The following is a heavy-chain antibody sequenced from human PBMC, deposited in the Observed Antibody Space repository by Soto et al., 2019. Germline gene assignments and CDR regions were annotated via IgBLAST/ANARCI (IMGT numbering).Heavy chain of an antibody. CDR2: IYYSGST. J-gene: IGHJ4*02. V-gene: IGHV4-59*02. Sequence: PSEALSLTCASSGSTVSSYYLNWVRQPPGKGLEWIGYIYYSGSTNNNPSPNSRVTISVDTSKNQFPLKLSSVTAAYTAVYYCAREEQWLMYFDYWGQGTLVTAPQ. CDR3: AREEQWLMYFDY. D-gene: IGHD6-19*01. CDR1: GSTVSSYY.